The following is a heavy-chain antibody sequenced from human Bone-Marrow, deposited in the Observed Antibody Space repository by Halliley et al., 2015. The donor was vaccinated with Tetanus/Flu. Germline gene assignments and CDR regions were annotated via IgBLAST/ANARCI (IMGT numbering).Heavy chain of an antibody. CDR3: AKDSGVSVAGQRGYLDS. D-gene: IGHD6-13*01. CDR2: TSYDERNK. V-gene: IGHV3-30*18. Sequence: TSYDERNKDYAESVKGRFTISRDNSKNTLYLQMNSLRAEDTAVYYCAKDSGVSVAGQRGYLDSWGQGTLVTVSS. J-gene: IGHJ4*02.